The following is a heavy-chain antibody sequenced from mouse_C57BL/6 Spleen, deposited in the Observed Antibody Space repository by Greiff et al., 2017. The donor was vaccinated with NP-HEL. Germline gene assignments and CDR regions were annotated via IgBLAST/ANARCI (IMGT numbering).Heavy chain of an antibody. CDR3: ARDIITTVVAPFDY. CDR1: GFTFSDYG. Sequence: EVKLEESGGGLVKPGGSLKLSCAASGFTFSDYGMHWVRQAPEKGLEWVAYISSGSSTLYYADTVKGRFTISRDNAKNTLFLQMTSLRSEDTAMYYCARDIITTVVAPFDYWGQGTTLTVSS. V-gene: IGHV5-17*01. CDR2: ISSGSSTL. D-gene: IGHD1-1*01. J-gene: IGHJ2*01.